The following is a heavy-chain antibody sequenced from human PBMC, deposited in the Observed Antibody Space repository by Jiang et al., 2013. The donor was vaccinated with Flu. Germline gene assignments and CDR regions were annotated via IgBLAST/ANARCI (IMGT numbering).Heavy chain of an antibody. Sequence: CKASGYTFTGYFMHWVRQAPGQGLEWMAMXNPSGGSTSNAQKFQGRVTVTRDRSTATVYLELSSLRSEDTAVYYCARDSSGFDAWGQGTLVTVSS. V-gene: IGHV1-46*01. CDR1: GYTFTGYF. J-gene: IGHJ5*02. D-gene: IGHD6-6*01. CDR3: ARDSSGFDA. CDR2: XNPSGGST.